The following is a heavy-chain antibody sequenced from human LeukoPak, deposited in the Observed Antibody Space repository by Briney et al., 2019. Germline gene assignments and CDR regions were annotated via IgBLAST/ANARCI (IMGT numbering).Heavy chain of an antibody. Sequence: PGGSLRLSCAASGFTFSSYSMNWVRQAPGKGLEWVSSISSSSSYIYYADSVEGRFTISRDNAKNSLYLQMNSLRAEDTAVYYCARGRKVVVAETGFDYWGQGTLVTVSS. CDR1: GFTFSSYS. CDR3: ARGRKVVVAETGFDY. D-gene: IGHD2-15*01. CDR2: ISSSSSYI. J-gene: IGHJ4*02. V-gene: IGHV3-21*01.